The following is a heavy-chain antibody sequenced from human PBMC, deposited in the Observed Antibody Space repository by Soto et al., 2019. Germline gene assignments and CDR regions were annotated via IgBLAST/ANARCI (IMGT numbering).Heavy chain of an antibody. J-gene: IGHJ6*02. D-gene: IGHD6-25*01. CDR3: ARFGAAPYYYYGVDV. Sequence: QVQLVQSETEVKKPGASVKVSCKASGYIFTNYDITWVRQAPGQGLEWMGWVSGYTGNTKYAQKFQDRVTMTTDTSTRTGYMELRSLRSDDTAVYYCARFGAAPYYYYGVDVWGQGTTVFVSS. CDR2: VSGYTGNT. CDR1: GYIFTNYD. V-gene: IGHV1-18*01.